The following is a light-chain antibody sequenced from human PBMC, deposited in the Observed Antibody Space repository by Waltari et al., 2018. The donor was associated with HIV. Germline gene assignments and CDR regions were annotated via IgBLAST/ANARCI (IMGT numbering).Light chain of an antibody. CDR2: GAS. CDR3: QQSYGAPFT. J-gene: IGKJ3*01. Sequence: IQITQSPSAPSASVGDTVTITCRASQKINRYLNWYQKKMGEAPRLLVYGASSLQSGVPARFRGSGSGSEYKLTISNLHSEDFASYFCQQSYGAPFTFGPGSTV. V-gene: IGKV1-39*01. CDR1: QKINRY.